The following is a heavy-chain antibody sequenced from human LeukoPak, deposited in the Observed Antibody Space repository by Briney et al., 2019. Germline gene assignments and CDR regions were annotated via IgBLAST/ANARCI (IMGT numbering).Heavy chain of an antibody. CDR3: ARRGSGWFPFDY. D-gene: IGHD6-13*01. CDR2: IYHSGST. V-gene: IGHV4-30-2*01. Sequence: SQTLSLTCAVSGGSISSGGYSWSWIRQPPGKGLEWIGYIYHSGSTYYNPSLKSRVTISVNTSKNQFSLKLSSVTAADTAVYFCARRGSGWFPFDYWGQGTLVTVSS. J-gene: IGHJ4*02. CDR1: GGSISSGGYS.